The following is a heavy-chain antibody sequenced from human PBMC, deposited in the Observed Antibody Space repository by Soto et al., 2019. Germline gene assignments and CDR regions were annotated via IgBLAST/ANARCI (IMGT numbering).Heavy chain of an antibody. CDR3: VRDGTKTLRDWFDP. CDR1: GGPMSKFY. J-gene: IGHJ5*02. Sequence: SETLSLTCSVSGGPMSKFYWSWIRKTAGKGLEWMGRVYATGTSDYNPSLRSRIAMSVDISKKTFSLRLRSVTAADTGVYYCVRDGTKTLRDWFDPWGQGISVTVSS. D-gene: IGHD1-1*01. V-gene: IGHV4-4*07. CDR2: VYATGTS.